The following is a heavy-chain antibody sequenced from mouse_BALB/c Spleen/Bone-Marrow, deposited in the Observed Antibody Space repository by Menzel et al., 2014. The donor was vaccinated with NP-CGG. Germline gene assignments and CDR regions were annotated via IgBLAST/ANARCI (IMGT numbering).Heavy chain of an antibody. CDR2: IDPENGNT. D-gene: IGHD1-1*01. CDR3: ASGYYGSSPYWYLDV. V-gene: IGHV14-1*02. Sequence: VQLKESGAELVRPGALVKLSCKASGFNIKDYYMHWVKQRPEQGLEWIGWIDPENGNTIYDPKFQGKASITADTSSNTAYLQLSSLTSEDTAVYYCASGYYGSSPYWYLDVWGAGTTVTVSS. J-gene: IGHJ1*01. CDR1: GFNIKDYY.